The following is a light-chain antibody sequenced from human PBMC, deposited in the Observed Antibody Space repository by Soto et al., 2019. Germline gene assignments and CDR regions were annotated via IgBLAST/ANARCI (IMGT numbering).Light chain of an antibody. J-gene: IGLJ3*02. CDR1: SRDVGGYNH. Sequence: QSALTQPASVSGSPGQSITISCTGTSRDVGGYNHVSWYQQHSGKVPKVIIYEVSNRPSGVSDRFSGYKYGNTASLTIYGLRPEDEADYYCNSYTNTDTFWVFGGGTKLTVL. CDR2: EVS. V-gene: IGLV2-14*01. CDR3: NSYTNTDTFWV.